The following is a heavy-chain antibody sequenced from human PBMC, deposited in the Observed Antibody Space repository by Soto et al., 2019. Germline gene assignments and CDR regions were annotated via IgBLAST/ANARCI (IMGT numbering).Heavy chain of an antibody. V-gene: IGHV4-61*01. J-gene: IGHJ5*02. D-gene: IGHD2-8*01. CDR1: GGSVSSGSYY. Sequence: SETLSLTCTVSGGSVSSGSYYWSWIRQPPGKGLEWIGYIYYSGSTNYNPSLKSRVAISVDTSKNQFSLKLSSVTAADTAVYYCAREGVVSWFDPWGQGTLVTVSS. CDR3: AREGVVSWFDP. CDR2: IYYSGST.